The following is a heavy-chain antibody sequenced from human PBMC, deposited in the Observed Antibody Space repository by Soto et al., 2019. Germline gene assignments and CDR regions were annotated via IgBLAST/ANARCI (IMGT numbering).Heavy chain of an antibody. D-gene: IGHD6-19*01. V-gene: IGHV3-30-3*01. CDR3: ARVLPSSGWPPFDY. CDR2: ISYDGNKK. CDR1: GFTFSRYA. J-gene: IGHJ4*02. Sequence: GGSLRLCCAACGFTFSRYAMHWVRQAQGKGLEWVAIISYDGNKKYYADSVKGRFSITRDNSKNTLYLQMNSLGAEDTAVYYCARVLPSSGWPPFDYWGQGTLVTVSS.